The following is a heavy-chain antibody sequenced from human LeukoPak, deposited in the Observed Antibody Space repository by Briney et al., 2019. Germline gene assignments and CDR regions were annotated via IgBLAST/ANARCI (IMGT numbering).Heavy chain of an antibody. Sequence: SETLSLTCTVSGGSISSSSYYWGWIRQPPGKGLEWIGSIYYSGSTYYNPSLKSRVTVSVDTSKNQFSLKLSSVTAADTAVYYRARGRLGIAAALDERNAFDIWGQGTMVTVSS. V-gene: IGHV4-39*07. CDR1: GGSISSSSYY. CDR2: IYYSGST. J-gene: IGHJ3*02. CDR3: ARGRLGIAAALDERNAFDI. D-gene: IGHD6-13*01.